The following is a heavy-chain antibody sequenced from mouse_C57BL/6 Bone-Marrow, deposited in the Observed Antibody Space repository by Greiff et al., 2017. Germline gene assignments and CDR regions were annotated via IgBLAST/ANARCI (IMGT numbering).Heavy chain of an antibody. CDR3: ASQGDDYGSSPEG. V-gene: IGHV5-12*01. J-gene: IGHJ3*01. CDR2: ISNGGGST. Sequence: KLVESGGGLVQPGGSLKLSCAASGFTFSDYYMYWVRQTPEKRLEWVAYISNGGGSTYYPDTVKGRFTISRDNAKNTLYLQMSRLKSEDTAMYYCASQGDDYGSSPEGWGQGTLVTVSA. D-gene: IGHD1-1*01. CDR1: GFTFSDYY.